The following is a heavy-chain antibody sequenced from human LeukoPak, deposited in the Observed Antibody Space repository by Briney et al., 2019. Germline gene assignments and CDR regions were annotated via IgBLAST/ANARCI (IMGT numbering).Heavy chain of an antibody. J-gene: IGHJ4*02. CDR3: ARVYGWGPTRNLDY. V-gene: IGHV3-20*04. CDR2: INWNGDST. Sequence: GGSLRLSCEVSGFSFDDYGMSWVRQPPGKGLEWVSGINWNGDSTDYADSVRGRFTISRDNANNSLFLQMNSLRADDTALYYCARVYGWGPTRNLDYWGQGILVTVSS. CDR1: GFSFDDYG. D-gene: IGHD7-27*01.